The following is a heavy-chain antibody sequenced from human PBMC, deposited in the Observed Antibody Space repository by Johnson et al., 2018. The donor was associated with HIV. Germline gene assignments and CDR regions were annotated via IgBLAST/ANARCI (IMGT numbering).Heavy chain of an antibody. CDR3: AKVLDYGNAFDI. J-gene: IGHJ3*02. CDR2: IRYDGSYK. CDR1: GFTFSSYG. V-gene: IGHV3-30*02. D-gene: IGHD4-17*01. Sequence: QVQLVESGGGVVQPGGSLRLSCAASGFTFSSYGMYWVRQAPGKGLEWVAFIRYDGSYKYYADSVKGRFTISRDNSKNPLYLQMNSLRAEDTAVYYCAKVLDYGNAFDIWGQGTMVTVSS.